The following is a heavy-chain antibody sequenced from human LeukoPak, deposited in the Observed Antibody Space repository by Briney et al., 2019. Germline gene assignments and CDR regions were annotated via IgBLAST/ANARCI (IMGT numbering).Heavy chain of an antibody. D-gene: IGHD6-19*01. CDR1: GFTFSSYA. V-gene: IGHV3-23*01. CDR3: AKIDRGWYDYYYYGMDV. CDR2: ISGSGGST. J-gene: IGHJ6*02. Sequence: GGSLRLSCAASGFTFSSYAMSWVRQAPGKGLEWVSAISGSGGSTYYADSVKGRFTISRDNSKNTLYLQMNSLRAEDTAVYYCAKIDRGWYDYYYYGMDVWGQGTTVTVSS.